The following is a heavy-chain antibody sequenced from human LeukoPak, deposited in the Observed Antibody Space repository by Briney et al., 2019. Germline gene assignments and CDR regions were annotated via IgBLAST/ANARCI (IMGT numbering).Heavy chain of an antibody. V-gene: IGHV1-8*01. CDR3: ARGAYYYGSGNYYGMDV. D-gene: IGHD3-10*01. J-gene: IGHJ6*02. Sequence: GASVKVSCKASGYTFTSYDINWVRQATGQGLEWMGWMNPNSGNVGYAQKFQGRVTMTRNTSISTAYMELSSLRSEDTAVYYCARGAYYYGSGNYYGMDVWGQGTTVTVSS. CDR1: GYTFTSYD. CDR2: MNPNSGNV.